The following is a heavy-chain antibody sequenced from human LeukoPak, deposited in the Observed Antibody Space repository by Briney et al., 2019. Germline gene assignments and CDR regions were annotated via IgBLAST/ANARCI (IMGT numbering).Heavy chain of an antibody. CDR1: GFTFSNYS. V-gene: IGHV3-48*01. J-gene: IGHJ4*02. CDR2: ISSSSSTI. CDR3: ARDWPGIDY. Sequence: GGSLRLSCAASGFTFSNYSINWVRQAPGKGLEWVSYISSSSSTIYYADSVKGRFTISRDNSQNTVYLQMNSLRVEDMAIYYCARDWPGIDYWGQGTLVIVSS.